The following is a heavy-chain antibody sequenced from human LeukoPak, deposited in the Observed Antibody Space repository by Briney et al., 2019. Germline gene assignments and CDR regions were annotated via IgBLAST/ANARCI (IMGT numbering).Heavy chain of an antibody. CDR1: GGSISSYY. CDR2: IYYSGST. J-gene: IGHJ6*03. D-gene: IGHD2-2*01. Sequence: SETLSLTCTVSGGSISSYYWSWIRQPPGKELEWIGYIYYSGSTNYNPSLKSRVTISVDTSKNQFSLKLSSVTAADTAVYYCARVGGVRGVVVPAYMDVWGKGTTVTVSS. V-gene: IGHV4-59*01. CDR3: ARVGGVRGVVVPAYMDV.